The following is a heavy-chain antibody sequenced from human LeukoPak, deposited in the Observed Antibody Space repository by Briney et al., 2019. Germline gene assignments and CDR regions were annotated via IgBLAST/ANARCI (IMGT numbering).Heavy chain of an antibody. D-gene: IGHD2-15*01. CDR1: GFTFSSYS. CDR3: ARVRCAGGSCSQNYYYYMDV. CDR2: ISSSSSYI. J-gene: IGHJ6*03. Sequence: GGSLRLSCAASGFTFSSYSMNWVRQAPGKGLEWVSSISSSSSYIYYADSVKGRFTISRDNAKNSLYLQMNSLRAEDTAVYYCARVRCAGGSCSQNYYYYMDVWGKGTTVTVSS. V-gene: IGHV3-21*01.